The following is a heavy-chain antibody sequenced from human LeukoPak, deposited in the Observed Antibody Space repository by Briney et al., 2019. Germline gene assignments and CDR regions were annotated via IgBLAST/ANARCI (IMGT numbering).Heavy chain of an antibody. J-gene: IGHJ4*02. CDR1: GFTFDNYA. Sequence: LSGGSLRLSCAVSGFTFDNYAMHWVRQVPGQGLEWVSGVNWNSDSIGYADSVKGRFTTSRDNAKNSLYLQMNSLRAEDTAFYYCAINGGGDSGYGNFDFWGQGTLVTVSS. D-gene: IGHD5-12*01. CDR2: VNWNSDSI. V-gene: IGHV3-9*01. CDR3: AINGGGDSGYGNFDF.